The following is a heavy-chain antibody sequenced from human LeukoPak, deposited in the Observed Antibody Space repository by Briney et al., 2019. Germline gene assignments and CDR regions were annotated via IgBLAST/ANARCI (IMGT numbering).Heavy chain of an antibody. J-gene: IGHJ6*03. D-gene: IGHD1-7*01. CDR3: ARVTGGGGTLYYYYMDV. V-gene: IGHV1-2*02. CDR1: GYTFTGYY. CDR2: INPNSGGT. Sequence: GASVKVSCKASGYTFTGYYMHWVRQAPGQGLEWMGWINPNSGGTNYARKFQGRVTMTRDTSISTAYMELSRLRSDDTAVYYCARVTGGGGTLYYYYMDVWGKGTTVTVSS.